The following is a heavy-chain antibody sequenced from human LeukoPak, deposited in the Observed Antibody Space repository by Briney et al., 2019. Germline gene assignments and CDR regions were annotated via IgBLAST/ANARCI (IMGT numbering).Heavy chain of an antibody. CDR3: AKDHNE. J-gene: IGHJ4*02. CDR1: GFTLGNTG. CDR2: ITASGGRT. V-gene: IGHV3-23*01. Sequence: PGGSLRLSCATSGFTLGNTGMTWARQAPGKGLEWVSSITASGGRTYYADSVTGRFTISRDNSKNTLYLQMNSLRVEDTAVYYCAKDHNEWGQGTRVTVSS. D-gene: IGHD5-24*01.